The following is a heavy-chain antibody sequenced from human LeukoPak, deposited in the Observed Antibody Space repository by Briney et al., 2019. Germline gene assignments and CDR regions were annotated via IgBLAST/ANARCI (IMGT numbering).Heavy chain of an antibody. D-gene: IGHD3-22*01. CDR1: GGSISSYY. CDR2: IYYSGST. CDR3: ARVPMIEGHYYYYYMDV. Sequence: PSETLSLTCTVSGGSISSYYWSWIRQPPGKGLEWIGYIYYSGSTNYNPSLKSRVTISVDTSKNQFSLKLSSVTAADTAVYYCARVPMIEGHYYYYYMDVWGKGTTVTIA. V-gene: IGHV4-59*01. J-gene: IGHJ6*03.